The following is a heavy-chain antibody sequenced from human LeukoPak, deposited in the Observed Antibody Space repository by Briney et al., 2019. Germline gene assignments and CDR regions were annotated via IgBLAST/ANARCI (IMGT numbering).Heavy chain of an antibody. Sequence: ASVKISCKASGYTFTGYYMHWVRQAPGHGLEWMGWINPNSGGTNYAQKSQGRVTMTRDTSISTAYMELSRLRSDSTAVYYCARDNRFGVVIIFGRVGWFDPWGQGTLVTVSS. J-gene: IGHJ5*02. CDR3: ARDNRFGVVIIFGRVGWFDP. CDR2: INPNSGGT. CDR1: GYTFTGYY. V-gene: IGHV1-2*02. D-gene: IGHD3-3*01.